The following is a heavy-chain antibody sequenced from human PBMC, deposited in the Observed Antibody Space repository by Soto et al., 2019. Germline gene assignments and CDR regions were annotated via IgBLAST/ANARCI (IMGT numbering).Heavy chain of an antibody. J-gene: IGHJ6*02. CDR3: ASPVVTAIPIYYYYGMDV. Sequence: QVQLVQSGAEVKKPGSSVKVSCKASGGTFSSYAISWVRQAPGQGLEWMGGIIPSFGTANYAQKFQGRVTITADESTSTAYMELSSLRSEDTAVYYCASPVVTAIPIYYYYGMDVWGQGTTVTVSS. CDR2: IIPSFGTA. CDR1: GGTFSSYA. D-gene: IGHD2-21*02. V-gene: IGHV1-69*01.